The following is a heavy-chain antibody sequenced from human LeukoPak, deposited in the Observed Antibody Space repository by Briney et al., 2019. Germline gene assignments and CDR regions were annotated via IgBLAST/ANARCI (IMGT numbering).Heavy chain of an antibody. CDR3: ARGLKYYYGSGSYYNVPRAYYFDY. Sequence: PSETLSLTCTVSGGSTSSSSYYWGWIRQPPGKGLEWIGEINHSGSTNYNPSLKSRVTISVDTSKNQFSLKLSSVTAADTAVYYCARGLKYYYGSGSYYNVPRAYYFDYWGQGTLVTVSS. CDR1: GGSTSSSSYY. CDR2: INHSGST. J-gene: IGHJ4*02. V-gene: IGHV4-39*07. D-gene: IGHD3-10*01.